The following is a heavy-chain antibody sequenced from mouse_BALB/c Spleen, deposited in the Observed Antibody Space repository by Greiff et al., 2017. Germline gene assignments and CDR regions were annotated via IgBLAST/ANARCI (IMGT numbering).Heavy chain of an antibody. D-gene: IGHD4-1*02. J-gene: IGHJ2*01. CDR3: ANVNWDYFDY. CDR1: GFTFTDYY. V-gene: IGHV7-3*02. CDR2: ISNKANGSTS. Sequence: EVLLVESGGGLVQPGGSLRLSCATSGFTFTDYYMSWVRQPPGKALEWLGFISNKANGSTSEYSVSVKGRFTISRDNTQSILYLNMNTLRADDGDTYYCANVNWDYFDYWGQGTTLTVSA.